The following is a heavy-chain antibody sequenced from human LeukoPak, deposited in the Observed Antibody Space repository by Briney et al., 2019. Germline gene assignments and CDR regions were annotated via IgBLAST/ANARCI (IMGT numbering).Heavy chain of an antibody. J-gene: IGHJ6*02. CDR2: IYSGGTT. Sequence: GGSLRLSCAASGFTVSSNYMSWVRQAPGKGLEWVSVIYSGGTTYYADSVKGRFTISRDNAKNSLYLQMKSLRAEDTAVYYCARTYDFWSGYYSHYGMDVWGQGTTVTVSS. V-gene: IGHV3-53*01. CDR3: ARTYDFWSGYYSHYGMDV. CDR1: GFTVSSNY. D-gene: IGHD3-3*01.